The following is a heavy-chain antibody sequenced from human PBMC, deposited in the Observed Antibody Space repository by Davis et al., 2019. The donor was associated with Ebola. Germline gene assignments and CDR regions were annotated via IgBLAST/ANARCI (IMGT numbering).Heavy chain of an antibody. CDR2: IYPGDSDT. Sequence: GESLKISCKGSGYSFTSYWISWVRQMPGKGLEWMGIIYPGDSDTRYSPSFQGQVTISADKSISTAYLQWSSLKASDTAMYYCARLVVPAAMGNYYYGMDVWGHGTTVTVSS. V-gene: IGHV5-51*01. J-gene: IGHJ6*02. D-gene: IGHD2-2*01. CDR3: ARLVVPAAMGNYYYGMDV. CDR1: GYSFTSYW.